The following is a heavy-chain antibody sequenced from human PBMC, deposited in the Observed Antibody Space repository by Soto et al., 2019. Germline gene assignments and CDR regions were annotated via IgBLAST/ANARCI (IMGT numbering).Heavy chain of an antibody. J-gene: IGHJ4*02. CDR1: GYSINSDDY. CDR3: ARAEGSGSYYNEEYFDY. CDR2: IYHSVST. V-gene: IGHV4-38-2*02. Sequence: KTSETLSLTCTVSGYSINSDDYWGWIRQPPGKGLEWIASIYHSVSTFYNPSLRSRVTISIDTSKNQFSLRLTAVTAADTALYYCARAEGSGSYYNEEYFDYWGQGTLVTVSS. D-gene: IGHD3-10*01.